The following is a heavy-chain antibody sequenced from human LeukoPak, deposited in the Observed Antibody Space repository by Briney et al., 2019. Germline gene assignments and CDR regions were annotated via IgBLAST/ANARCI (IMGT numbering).Heavy chain of an antibody. CDR3: ARVVGATNPPYYYYGTDV. CDR2: ISSSGSTI. Sequence: GGSLRLSCAASGFTFSAYYMSWIRQAPGKGLEWVSYISSSGSTIYYADSVKGRFTISRDNAKNSLYLQMNSLRAEDTAVYYCARVVGATNPPYYYYGTDVWGQGTTVTVSS. J-gene: IGHJ6*02. V-gene: IGHV3-11*01. CDR1: GFTFSAYY. D-gene: IGHD1-26*01.